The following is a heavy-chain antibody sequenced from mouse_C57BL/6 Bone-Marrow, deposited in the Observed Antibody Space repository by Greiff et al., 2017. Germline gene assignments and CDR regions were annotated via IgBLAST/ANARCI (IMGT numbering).Heavy chain of an antibody. D-gene: IGHD1-1*01. V-gene: IGHV2-2*01. CDR3: ARSTVVGNYYAMDY. CDR1: GFSLTSYG. J-gene: IGHJ4*01. CDR2: IWSGGST. Sequence: VKLVDSGPGLVPPSQSLSITCTVSGFSLTSYGVHWVRQSPGKGLEWLGVIWSGGSTDYNSAFISRLSISKDNSTGQVFFKMNSLQADDTAIDYCARSTVVGNYYAMDYWGQGTSVTVSS.